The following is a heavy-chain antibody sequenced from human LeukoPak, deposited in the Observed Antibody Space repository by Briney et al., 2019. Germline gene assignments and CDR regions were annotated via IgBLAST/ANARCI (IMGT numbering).Heavy chain of an antibody. V-gene: IGHV3-23*01. CDR2: ISGSGVST. CDR3: AKDYRYCTSTSCYGDDAFDI. J-gene: IGHJ3*02. Sequence: GGSLRLSCAASGFTFSSYAMTWVRQAPGKGLEWVSAISGSGVSTYYADSVKGRFTISRDNSKDTLYLQMSSLRAEDTAVYYCAKDYRYCTSTSCYGDDAFDIWGQGTMVTVSS. D-gene: IGHD2-2*01. CDR1: GFTFSSYA.